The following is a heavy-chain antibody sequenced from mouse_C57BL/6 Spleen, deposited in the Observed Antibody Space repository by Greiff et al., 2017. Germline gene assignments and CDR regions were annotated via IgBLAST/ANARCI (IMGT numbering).Heavy chain of an antibody. D-gene: IGHD2-3*01. Sequence: EVKLQESGPGLVKPSQSLSLTCSVTGYSITSGYYWNWIRQFPGNKLEWMGYISYDGSNNYNPSLKNRISITRATSKNQFFLKLNSVTTEDTATYYCASSYDLGFAYWGQGTLVTVSA. J-gene: IGHJ3*01. CDR3: ASSYDLGFAY. V-gene: IGHV3-6*01. CDR1: GYSITSGYY. CDR2: ISYDGSN.